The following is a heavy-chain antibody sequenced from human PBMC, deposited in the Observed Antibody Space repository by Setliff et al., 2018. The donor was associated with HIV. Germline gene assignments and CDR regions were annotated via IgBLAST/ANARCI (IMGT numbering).Heavy chain of an antibody. CDR1: GGTFSSYA. Sequence: ASVKVSCKASGGTFSSYAMHWVRQAPGQRLEWMGWINAGNGNTKYSQKFQGRVTMTRNTSISTAYMELSSLRSEDTAVYYCAKVGGLGDYVWGSWSYYYGMDVWGQGTTVTVSS. V-gene: IGHV1-3*01. CDR3: AKVGGLGDYVWGSWSYYYGMDV. D-gene: IGHD3-16*01. CDR2: INAGNGNT. J-gene: IGHJ6*02.